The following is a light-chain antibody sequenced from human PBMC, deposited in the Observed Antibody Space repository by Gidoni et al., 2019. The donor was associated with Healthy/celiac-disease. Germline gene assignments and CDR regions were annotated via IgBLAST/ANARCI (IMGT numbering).Light chain of an antibody. J-gene: IGKJ1*01. CDR1: QSISSY. CDR2: AAS. CDR3: QQSYSTWWT. V-gene: IGKV1-39*01. Sequence: DIQMTQSPSSLSASVGDRVTIPCRASQSISSYLNWYQQKPGKAPKLLIHAASSLQSGVPSRFSGSGSGTDFTLTISSLQPEDFATYYCQQSYSTWWTFGQGTKVEIK.